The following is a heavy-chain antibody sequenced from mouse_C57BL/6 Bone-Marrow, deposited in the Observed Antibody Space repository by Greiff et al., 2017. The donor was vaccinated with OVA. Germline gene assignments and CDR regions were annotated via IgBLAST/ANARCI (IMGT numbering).Heavy chain of an antibody. J-gene: IGHJ3*01. D-gene: IGHD3-2*02. CDR1: GYSITSGYY. CDR2: ISYDGSN. Sequence: VQLQQSGPGLVKPSQSLSLTCSVTGYSITSGYYWNWIRQFPGNKLEWMGYISYDGSNNYNPSLKNRISITRDTSKNQFFLKLNSVTTEDTATYYCARMGQLRRGAYWGQGTLVTVSA. V-gene: IGHV3-6*01. CDR3: ARMGQLRRGAY.